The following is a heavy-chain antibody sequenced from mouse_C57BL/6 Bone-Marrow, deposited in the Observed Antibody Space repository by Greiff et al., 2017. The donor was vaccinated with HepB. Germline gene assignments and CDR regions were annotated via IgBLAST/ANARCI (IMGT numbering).Heavy chain of an antibody. CDR3: ARRGDYDDYAMDY. J-gene: IGHJ4*01. CDR1: GYSFTGYY. CDR2: INPSTGGT. Sequence: VQLQQSGPELVKPGASVKISCKASGYSFTGYYMNWVKQSPEKSLEWIGEINPSTGGTTYNQKLKAKSTLTVDKSSSTAYMQLKSLTSEDSAVYYYARRGDYDDYAMDYWGQGTSVTVSS. D-gene: IGHD2-4*01. V-gene: IGHV1-42*01.